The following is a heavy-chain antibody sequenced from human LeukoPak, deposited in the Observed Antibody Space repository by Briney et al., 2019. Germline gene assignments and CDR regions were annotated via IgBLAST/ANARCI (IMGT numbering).Heavy chain of an antibody. Sequence: PGGSLRLSCAASGFTFDDYAMHWVRQAPGKGLEWVSGISWNSGSIGYADSVKGRFTISRDNAKNSLYLQMNSLRAEGTALYYCAKDISYGSSPNFDYWGQGTLVTVSP. D-gene: IGHD5-18*01. V-gene: IGHV3-9*01. CDR3: AKDISYGSSPNFDY. CDR2: ISWNSGSI. CDR1: GFTFDDYA. J-gene: IGHJ4*02.